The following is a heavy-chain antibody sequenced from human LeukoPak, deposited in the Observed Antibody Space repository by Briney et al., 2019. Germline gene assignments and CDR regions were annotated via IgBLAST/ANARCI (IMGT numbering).Heavy chain of an antibody. D-gene: IGHD1-26*01. CDR1: GYTFTGYY. Sequence: ASVKVSCKASGYTFTGYYMHGVRQAPGQGREWMVWINPNRGGTNYAQKFQGRVTMTRDTSISTAYMELRRLRSDDTAVYYCARGVVYSGSYWGFDPWGQGTLVTVSS. J-gene: IGHJ5*02. V-gene: IGHV1-2*02. CDR2: INPNRGGT. CDR3: ARGVVYSGSYWGFDP.